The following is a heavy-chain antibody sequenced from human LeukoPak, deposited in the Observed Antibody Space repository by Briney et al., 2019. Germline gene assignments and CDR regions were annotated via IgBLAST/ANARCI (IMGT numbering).Heavy chain of an antibody. Sequence: GGSLRLSCAASGFTFSDYAMHWVRQAPGKGLEWVSAISGSGGSTYYADSVKGRSTISRDNSKNTLYLQMNSLRAEDTAVYYCAKDKTTVTPRGLDIWGQGTMVTVSS. V-gene: IGHV3-23*01. CDR1: GFTFSDYA. CDR2: ISGSGGST. J-gene: IGHJ3*02. CDR3: AKDKTTVTPRGLDI. D-gene: IGHD4-17*01.